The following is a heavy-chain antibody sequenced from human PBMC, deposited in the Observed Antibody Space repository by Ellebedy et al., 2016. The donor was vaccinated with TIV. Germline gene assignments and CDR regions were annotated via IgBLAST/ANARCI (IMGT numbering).Heavy chain of an antibody. CDR1: GFTLSTYS. CDR2: ISYDGNNK. CDR3: ARDKIYDFGSGYPTVNGMDV. Sequence: GESLKISCAASGFTLSTYSMHLVRQAPGKGLEWVAVISYDGNNKYYEDSVMGLFTISRDNSKNILYLQMNSLRVEDTAVFYCARDKIYDFGSGYPTVNGMDVWGQGTTVTVSS. V-gene: IGHV3-30*03. J-gene: IGHJ6*02. D-gene: IGHD3-3*01.